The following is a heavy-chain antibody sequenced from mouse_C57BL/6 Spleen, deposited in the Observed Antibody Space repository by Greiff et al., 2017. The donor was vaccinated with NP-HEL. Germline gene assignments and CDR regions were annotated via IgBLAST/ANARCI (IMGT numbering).Heavy chain of an antibody. V-gene: IGHV1-72*01. CDR1: GYTFTSYW. CDR3: ARRGAITTVVATGGYFDV. D-gene: IGHD1-1*01. J-gene: IGHJ1*03. Sequence: VQLQQPGAELVKPGASVKLSCKASGYTFTSYWMHWVKQRPGRGLEWIGRIDPNSGGTKYNEKFKSKATLTVDKPSSTAYMQLSSLTSEDSAVYYCARRGAITTVVATGGYFDVWGTGTTVTVSS. CDR2: IDPNSGGT.